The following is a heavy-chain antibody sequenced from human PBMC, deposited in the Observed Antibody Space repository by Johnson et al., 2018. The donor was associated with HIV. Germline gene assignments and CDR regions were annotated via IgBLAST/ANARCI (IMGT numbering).Heavy chain of an antibody. CDR2: IRYAGSNI. V-gene: IGHV3-30*02. Sequence: QVQLVESGGGVVQPGGSLRLSCAASGFTFSSYGMPWVRQAPGKGLEWVAFIRYAGSNISYADSVKGRFTISRDNSKNTLYLQMNSLRGEGTAVYYCARQQRSSVKGAFDIWGQGTMVTVSS. J-gene: IGHJ3*02. D-gene: IGHD6-13*01. CDR3: ARQQRSSVKGAFDI. CDR1: GFTFSSYG.